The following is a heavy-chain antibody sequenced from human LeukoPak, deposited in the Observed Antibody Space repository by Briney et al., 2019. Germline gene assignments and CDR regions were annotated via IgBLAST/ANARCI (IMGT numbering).Heavy chain of an antibody. D-gene: IGHD4-17*01. CDR1: GFTFSRYW. CDR3: AKDSTVTTGYFDL. J-gene: IGHJ2*01. Sequence: PGGSLRLSCAASGFTFSRYWMSWVRQAPGKGLEWVSYISSTGSTIYYADSVKGRFTISRDNAKKSLYLQMNRLRAEDTAVYYCAKDSTVTTGYFDLWGRGTLVTVSS. V-gene: IGHV3-48*04. CDR2: ISSTGSTI.